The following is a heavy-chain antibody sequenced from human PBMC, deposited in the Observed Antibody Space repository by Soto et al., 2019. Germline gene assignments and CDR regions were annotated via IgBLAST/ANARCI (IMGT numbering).Heavy chain of an antibody. CDR3: AKRSSSSTFDY. V-gene: IGHV3-23*01. J-gene: IGHJ4*02. D-gene: IGHD6-6*01. CDR1: GFTFSSYA. Sequence: EVQLLESGGGLVQPGESLRLSCAASGFTFSSYAMSWVRQAPGKGLEWVSVISGSDDSTYYADSVKGRFTISRDNSKNPVYPPKNSPEAEDTAVYYCAKRSSSSTFDYWGQGTLVTVSS. CDR2: ISGSDDST.